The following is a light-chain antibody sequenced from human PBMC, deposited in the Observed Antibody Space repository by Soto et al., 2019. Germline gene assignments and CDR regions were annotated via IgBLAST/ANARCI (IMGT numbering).Light chain of an antibody. CDR2: WAS. CDR3: QQYYYNPYS. V-gene: IGKV4-1*01. J-gene: IGKJ2*03. CDR1: QSFYYTSTIKNY. Sequence: DIVRTQSPDSLPVSLGERASTTCKPSQSFYYTSTIKNYLAWYNQKQGQPPKLLIFWASTRESGVPDRFSGSGSGTDFTLTISRLQAEDVAVYYCQQYYYNPYSFGQGTKLEIK.